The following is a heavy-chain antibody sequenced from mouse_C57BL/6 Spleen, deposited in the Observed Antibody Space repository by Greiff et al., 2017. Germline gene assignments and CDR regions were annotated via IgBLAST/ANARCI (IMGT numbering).Heavy chain of an antibody. CDR2: IDPSDSYT. CDR1: GYTFTSYW. Sequence: QVQLKQPGAELVMPGASVKLSCKASGYTFTSYWMHWVKQRPGQGLEWIGEIDPSDSYTNYNQKFKGKSTLTVDKSSSTAYMQLSSLTSEDSAVYYCARSDDYDASAWFAYWGQGTLVTVSA. D-gene: IGHD2-4*01. V-gene: IGHV1-69*01. J-gene: IGHJ3*01. CDR3: ARSDDYDASAWFAY.